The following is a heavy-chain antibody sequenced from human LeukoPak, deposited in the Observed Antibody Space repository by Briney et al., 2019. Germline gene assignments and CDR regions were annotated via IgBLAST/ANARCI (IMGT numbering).Heavy chain of an antibody. V-gene: IGHV3-53*01. CDR2: IYVGGTT. CDR3: AKTVAVAGY. J-gene: IGHJ4*02. CDR1: GFSVGANY. D-gene: IGHD6-19*01. Sequence: GGSLTLSCAVSGFSVGANYMTWVRQAPGKGLEWVALIYVGGTTCHADSVKGRFTISRDNSKNTLYLQMNSLRAEDTAVYYCAKTVAVAGYWGQGTLVTVSS.